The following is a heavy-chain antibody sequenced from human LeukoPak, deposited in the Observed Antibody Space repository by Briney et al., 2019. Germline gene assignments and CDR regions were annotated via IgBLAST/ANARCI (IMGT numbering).Heavy chain of an antibody. D-gene: IGHD3-10*01. CDR2: IDPKSGAT. V-gene: IGHV1-2*02. J-gene: IGHJ5*02. Sequence: ASVKVSCKASGYTFTGNYIYWVRQAPGQGLEWIGWIDPKSGATHYAPKFQGRVTMTRDTSISTAYMELNSLRYDDTAVYYCGRDWITMIRGVIFPWGQGTLVTVSS. CDR1: GYTFTGNY. CDR3: GRDWITMIRGVIFP.